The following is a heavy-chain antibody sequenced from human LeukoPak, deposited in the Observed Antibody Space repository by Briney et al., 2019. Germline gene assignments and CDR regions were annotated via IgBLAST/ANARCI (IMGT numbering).Heavy chain of an antibody. CDR3: ARKDGDL. Sequence: SETLSLTCTVSGGSVTNYYWNWIRQPAGKGLEWIGRLYTSGNTDYNPSLKNRLTMSLDTSKNQLSLKLNSVTAADTAVYFCARKDGDLWGQGTLVTVSS. CDR1: GGSVTNYY. CDR2: LYTSGNT. V-gene: IGHV4-4*07. J-gene: IGHJ4*02.